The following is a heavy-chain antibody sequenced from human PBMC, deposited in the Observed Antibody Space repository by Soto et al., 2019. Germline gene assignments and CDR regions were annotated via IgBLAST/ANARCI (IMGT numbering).Heavy chain of an antibody. CDR2: HRDKSESYTT. D-gene: IGHD1-1*01. CDR1: GFTIRYHY. Sequence: GGSLRLSCAASGFTIRYHYMDWVRQAPGKGLEWVGRHRDKSESYTTEYAASVKGRLTISRDESKNSVYLHMNSLKTEDTAVYYYVRVMERGYFDCWGQGTLVTVSS. J-gene: IGHJ4*02. CDR3: VRVMERGYFDC. V-gene: IGHV3-72*01.